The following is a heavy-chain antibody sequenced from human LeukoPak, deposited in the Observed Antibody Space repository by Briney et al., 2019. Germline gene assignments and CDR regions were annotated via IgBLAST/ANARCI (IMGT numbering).Heavy chain of an antibody. CDR3: ARGDNSLFDY. Sequence: GGSLRLSCAASGFTFSSYAMHWVRQAPGKGLEWVAVISYDGSNKYYADSVKGRFTISRDNSKNTLYLQMNSLRAEDTAVYYCARGDNSLFDYWGQGTLATVSS. V-gene: IGHV3-30-3*01. CDR1: GFTFSSYA. CDR2: ISYDGSNK. J-gene: IGHJ4*02. D-gene: IGHD1-14*01.